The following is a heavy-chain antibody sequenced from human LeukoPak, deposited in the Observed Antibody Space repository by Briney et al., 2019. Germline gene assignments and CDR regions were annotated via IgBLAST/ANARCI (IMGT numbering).Heavy chain of an antibody. CDR3: ARSARYTEYFQH. Sequence: SETLSLTCTVSGGSISSGSCCWSWIRQPAGKGLEWIGRIYTSRSTNYNPSLKSRVTISVDTYKNQFSLKLSSVTAADTAVYYCARSARYTEYFQHWGQGTLVTVSS. V-gene: IGHV4-61*02. CDR2: IYTSRST. J-gene: IGHJ1*01. CDR1: GGSISSGSCC. D-gene: IGHD1-1*01.